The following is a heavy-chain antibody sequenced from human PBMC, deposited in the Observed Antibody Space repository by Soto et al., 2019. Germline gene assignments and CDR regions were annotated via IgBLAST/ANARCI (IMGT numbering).Heavy chain of an antibody. CDR1: GFTLSSYA. V-gene: IGHV3-21*01. CDR3: ARVAY. CDR2: ISSASSET. J-gene: IGHJ4*02. Sequence: GGSLRLSCSASGFTLSSYAMSWVRQAPGKGLEWVASISSASSETWYADSVKGRFIISRDNAQNSLFLQMNTLRPEDSAIYYCARVAYWGPGTQVTVSS.